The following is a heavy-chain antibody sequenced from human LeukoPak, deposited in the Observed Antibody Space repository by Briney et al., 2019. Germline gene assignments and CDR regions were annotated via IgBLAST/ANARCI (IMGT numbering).Heavy chain of an antibody. CDR3: ARDRGGYTYSHDY. Sequence: PSETLSLTCAVSGGSISSNNWWIWVRQSPEKGLEWIGEIYHDGSTNYNPSLKSRDTISMDKSKNQLSLKLNFVTAADTAVYYCARDRGGYTYSHDYWGQGTLVTVSS. CDR1: GGSISSNNW. CDR2: IYHDGST. V-gene: IGHV4-4*02. J-gene: IGHJ4*02. D-gene: IGHD5-18*01.